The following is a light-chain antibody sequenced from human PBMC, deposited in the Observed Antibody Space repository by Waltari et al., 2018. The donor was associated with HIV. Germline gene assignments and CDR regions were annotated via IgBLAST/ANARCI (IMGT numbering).Light chain of an antibody. Sequence: QSALTQPASVSGSPGQSITISCTGTSSDVGGYNYVSWYQQHRGKAPKLMIYEVSNRPSGVSNRFSGSKSGNTASLTISGLQAEDEADYYCSSYTSSSLVVFGGGTKLTVL. CDR1: SSDVGGYNY. V-gene: IGLV2-14*01. CDR2: EVS. J-gene: IGLJ2*01. CDR3: SSYTSSSLVV.